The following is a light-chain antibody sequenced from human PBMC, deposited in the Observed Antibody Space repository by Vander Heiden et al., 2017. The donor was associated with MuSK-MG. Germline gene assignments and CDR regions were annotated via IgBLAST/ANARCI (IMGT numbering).Light chain of an antibody. J-gene: IGLJ1*01. CDR3: ISYTSISTYV. V-gene: IGLV2-14*01. Sequence: QSNLTQPASVSGSPGQSITISCTGTSSDVGGYNYVSWYQQHPGKAPKRMIYEVSNRPSGVSNRFSGSKSGNTASLTISGLQAEDEADYYCISYTSISTYVFGTGTKVTVL. CDR2: EVS. CDR1: SSDVGGYNY.